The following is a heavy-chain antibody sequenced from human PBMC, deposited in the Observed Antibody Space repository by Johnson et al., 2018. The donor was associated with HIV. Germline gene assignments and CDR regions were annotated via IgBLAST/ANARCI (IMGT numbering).Heavy chain of an antibody. V-gene: IGHV3-30*19. Sequence: VQLVESGGGVVQPGGSLRLSCAASGFTFSSYGMHWVHQAPGKGLEWVAVISFDGSNKYNADSVKGRFIISRDNSQNTLSLQMHSLRAEDTAVYYCARRGRRADDAFDIWGQGTMVTVSS. CDR1: GFTFSSYG. CDR2: ISFDGSNK. J-gene: IGHJ3*02. D-gene: IGHD3-16*01. CDR3: ARRGRRADDAFDI.